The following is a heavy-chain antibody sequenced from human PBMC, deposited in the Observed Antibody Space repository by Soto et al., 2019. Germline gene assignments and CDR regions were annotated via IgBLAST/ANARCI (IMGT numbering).Heavy chain of an antibody. CDR2: IYSNGYT. J-gene: IGHJ4*02. D-gene: IGHD6-13*01. Sequence: SETLSLTCTVSGDSISSGGYYWSWIRQLPGKGLEWIGYIYSNGYTYYNPSLESRVTMTRDTSISTAYMELSRLRSDDTAVYYCARSFGVAAAGPFDYWGQGTLVTVSS. CDR1: GDSISSGGYY. CDR3: ARSFGVAAAGPFDY. V-gene: IGHV4-31*03.